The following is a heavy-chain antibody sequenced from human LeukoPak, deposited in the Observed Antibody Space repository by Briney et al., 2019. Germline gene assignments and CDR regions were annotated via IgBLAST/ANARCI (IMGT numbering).Heavy chain of an antibody. CDR2: IYPGDSDT. D-gene: IGHD6-19*01. CDR3: ARSGDIAVAGSSLDY. Sequence: GESLKISCKGSGYSFTSYWIGWVRQMPGKGLEWMGIIYPGDSDTRYSPSFQGQVTISADKSINTAYLQWSSLKASDTAMYYCARSGDIAVAGSSLDYWGQGTLVTVSS. CDR1: GYSFTSYW. V-gene: IGHV5-51*01. J-gene: IGHJ4*02.